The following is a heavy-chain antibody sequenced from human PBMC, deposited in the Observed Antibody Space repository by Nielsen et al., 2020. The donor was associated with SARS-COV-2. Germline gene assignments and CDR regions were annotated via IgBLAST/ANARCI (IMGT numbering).Heavy chain of an antibody. V-gene: IGHV1-3*01. J-gene: IGHJ4*02. D-gene: IGHD5-24*01. Sequence: ASVKISCKASGYTFTGYAMHWVRQAPGQRLEWMGWINAGNGNTKYSQKFQGRVTITRDTSASTAYMELSSLRSEDTAVYYCARDLRRVATITNIPPAYWGQGTLVTVSS. CDR2: INAGNGNT. CDR3: ARDLRRVATITNIPPAY. CDR1: GYTFTGYA.